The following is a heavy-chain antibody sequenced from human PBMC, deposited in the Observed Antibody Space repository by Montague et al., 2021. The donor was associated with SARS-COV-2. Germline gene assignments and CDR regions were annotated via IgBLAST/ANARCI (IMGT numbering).Heavy chain of an antibody. V-gene: IGHV4-61*02. CDR3: AREWVYYDILTGYLNWFDP. CDR2: IYTSGST. J-gene: IGHJ5*02. D-gene: IGHD3-9*01. CDR1: GGSISSGSYY. Sequence: TLSLTCTVSGGSISSGSYYWSWIRQPAGKGLEWIGRIYTSGSTNYNPSLKSRVTISVDTSKNQFSLKLSSVTAADTAVYYCAREWVYYDILTGYLNWFDPWGQGTLVTVSS.